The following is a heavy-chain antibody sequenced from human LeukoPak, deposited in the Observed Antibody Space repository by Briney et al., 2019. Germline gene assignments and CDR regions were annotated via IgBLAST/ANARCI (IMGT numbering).Heavy chain of an antibody. CDR3: AKDRAPYYYDSSGYYYFGYAFDI. D-gene: IGHD3-22*01. CDR2: ISGSGAGTYYADSVT. J-gene: IGHJ3*02. CDR1: GFSFSSYA. Sequence: GGSLRLSCGASGFSFSSYAMNWVRQAPGKGLEWVSVISGSGAGTYYADSVTYYADSVKGRFTISRDNSKNTLYLQMNSLRAEDTAVYYCAKDRAPYYYDSSGYYYFGYAFDIWGQGTMVTVSS. V-gene: IGHV3-23*01.